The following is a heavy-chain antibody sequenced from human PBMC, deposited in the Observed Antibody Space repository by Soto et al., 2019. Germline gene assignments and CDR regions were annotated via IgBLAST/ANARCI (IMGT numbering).Heavy chain of an antibody. Sequence: QVKLVQSGAEVKKPGASVKVSCKASGYTFTSYGISWVRQAPGQGLEWMGWISAYNGNTHYAQKLQGRVTMTTDTSTSTADMELRSMRSDDTAVYYCAMTLPPIDYWGQGTLVTVSS. CDR1: GYTFTSYG. J-gene: IGHJ4*02. V-gene: IGHV1-18*01. CDR2: ISAYNGNT. D-gene: IGHD1-26*01. CDR3: AMTLPPIDY.